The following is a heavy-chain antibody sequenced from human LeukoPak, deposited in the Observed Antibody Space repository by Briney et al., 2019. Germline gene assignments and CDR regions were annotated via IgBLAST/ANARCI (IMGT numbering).Heavy chain of an antibody. CDR3: ASFGSGSGYYYYFDY. D-gene: IGHD3-22*01. CDR1: GGSISSGDYY. V-gene: IGHV4-30-4*01. Sequence: SQTLSLTCTVSGGSISSGDYYWSWIRQPPGKGLEWIGYIYYSGSTYYNPSLKSRVTISVDTSKNQFSLKLSSVTAADTAVYYCASFGSGSGYYYYFDYWGQGTLVTVSS. CDR2: IYYSGST. J-gene: IGHJ4*02.